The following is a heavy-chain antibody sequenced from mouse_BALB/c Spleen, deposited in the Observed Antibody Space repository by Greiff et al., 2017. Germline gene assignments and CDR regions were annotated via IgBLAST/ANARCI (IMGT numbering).Heavy chain of an antibody. D-gene: IGHD2-1*01. CDR1: GYSFTDYN. CDR3: AREAGNYEGYYYAMDY. J-gene: IGHJ4*01. Sequence: EVKLVESGPELVKPGASVKVSCKASGYSFTDYNMYWVKQSHGKSLEWIGYIDPYNGGTSYNQKFKGKATLTVDKSSSTAFMHLNSLTSEDSAVYYCAREAGNYEGYYYAMDYWGQGTSVTVSS. V-gene: IGHV1S135*01. CDR2: IDPYNGGT.